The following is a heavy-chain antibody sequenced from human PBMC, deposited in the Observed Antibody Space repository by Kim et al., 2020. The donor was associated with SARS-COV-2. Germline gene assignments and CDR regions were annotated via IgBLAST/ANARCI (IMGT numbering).Heavy chain of an antibody. J-gene: IGHJ4*02. CDR3: ARGYGDYPYYFDY. V-gene: IGHV3-33*03. D-gene: IGHD4-17*01. Sequence: YADSVKGRFTIARDNSKNKLYLRMNSRRAEDTAVYYCARGYGDYPYYFDYWGQGNLGTVSS.